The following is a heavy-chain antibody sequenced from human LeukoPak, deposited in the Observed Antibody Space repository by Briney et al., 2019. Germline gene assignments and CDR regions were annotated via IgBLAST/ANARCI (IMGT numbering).Heavy chain of an antibody. CDR3: ARAIGVVILRDFDY. CDR2: IYYSGST. CDR1: GGSISSGGYY. J-gene: IGHJ4*02. Sequence: SETLSLTCTVSGGSISSGGYYWSWIRQHPGKGLEWIGYIYYSGSTYYNPSLKSRVTISVGTSKNQFSLKLSSVTAADTAVYYCARAIGVVILRDFDYWGQGTLVTVSS. V-gene: IGHV4-31*03. D-gene: IGHD3-3*01.